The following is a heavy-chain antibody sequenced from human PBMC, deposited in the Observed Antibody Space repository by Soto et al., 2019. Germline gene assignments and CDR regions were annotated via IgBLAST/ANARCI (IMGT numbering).Heavy chain of an antibody. Sequence: SETLSLTCTMSGGSFSPNYWSWIRQPPGKALEWVGYIYYGGTSSYNPSLKSRVTMTADTSISTAYLELSRLRSDHTAVYYCAREIRSGYYKYWYFDLWGRGTLVTVSS. CDR2: IYYGGTS. D-gene: IGHD3-3*01. J-gene: IGHJ2*01. CDR3: AREIRSGYYKYWYFDL. V-gene: IGHV4-59*01. CDR1: GGSFSPNY.